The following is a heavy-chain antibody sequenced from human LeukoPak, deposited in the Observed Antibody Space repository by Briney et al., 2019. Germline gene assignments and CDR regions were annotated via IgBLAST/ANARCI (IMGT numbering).Heavy chain of an antibody. CDR1: GFTFSSYA. CDR3: ARDMSLSAPGFDF. V-gene: IGHV3-48*04. Sequence: PGGSLRLSCAASGFTFSSYAMSWVRQAPGKGLEWVSYISSSGSTIYYTDSVKGRFTISRDSAKNSLYLQMNSLRAEDTAVYYCARDMSLSAPGFDFWGQGTLVTVSS. D-gene: IGHD6-13*01. CDR2: ISSSGSTI. J-gene: IGHJ4*02.